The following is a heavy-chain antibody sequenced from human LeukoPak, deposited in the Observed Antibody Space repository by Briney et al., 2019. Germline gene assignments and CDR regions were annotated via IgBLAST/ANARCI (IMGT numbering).Heavy chain of an antibody. Sequence: GGSLRLSCAASGFTFSSYGMHWVRQAPGKGLEWVAVISYDGSNKYYADSVKGRFTISRDNSKNTLYLQMNSLRAEDTAVYYCAKDTFGELSDYWGQGALVTVSS. CDR3: AKDTFGELSDY. D-gene: IGHD3-10*01. CDR1: GFTFSSYG. V-gene: IGHV3-30*18. J-gene: IGHJ4*02. CDR2: ISYDGSNK.